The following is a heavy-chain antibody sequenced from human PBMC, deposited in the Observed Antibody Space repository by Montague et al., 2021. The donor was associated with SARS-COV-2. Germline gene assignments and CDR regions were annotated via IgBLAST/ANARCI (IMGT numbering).Heavy chain of an antibody. V-gene: IGHV4-61*02. Sequence: TLSLTCSVFGDSINNVNYFWNWIRQPAGKGLEWIGRVYISGSTDYNPSLKSRVTMLLDKSANELTLQVTSVTAADTAGYYCARVSGYGSGSSFNWFDSWGQGLVVTVSS. CDR3: ARVSGYGSGSSFNWFDS. CDR1: GDSINNVNYF. J-gene: IGHJ5*01. D-gene: IGHD3-10*01. CDR2: VYISGST.